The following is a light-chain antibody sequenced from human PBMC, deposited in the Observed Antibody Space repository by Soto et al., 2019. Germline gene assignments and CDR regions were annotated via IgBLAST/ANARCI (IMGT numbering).Light chain of an antibody. CDR2: GVS. CDR3: SSYAGSNNVV. J-gene: IGLJ2*01. CDR1: ISDVSGYNY. Sequence: QSALTQPPSASGSPGQSVTISCTGAISDVSGYNYVSWYQQHPGKAPKLMIYGVSQRPSGVPDRFSGSQSGNTASLTVSGLQAEDEADYYCSSYAGSNNVVFGGGTKLTVL. V-gene: IGLV2-8*01.